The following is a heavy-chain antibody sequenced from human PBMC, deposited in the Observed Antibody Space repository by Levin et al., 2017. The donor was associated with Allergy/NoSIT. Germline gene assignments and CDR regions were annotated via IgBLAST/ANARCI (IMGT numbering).Heavy chain of an antibody. CDR1: GGSIRNYY. CDR2: IHISGST. Sequence: SQTLSLTCSVSGGSIRNYYWNWIRQPAGKGLEWIGRIHISGSTNYNPSLKSRVSVSVDTSKNQFSLKLTSVTAADTAVYFCSRSTYNSGPYEFWGQGTLVTVSS. V-gene: IGHV4-4*07. J-gene: IGHJ4*02. D-gene: IGHD6-19*01. CDR3: SRSTYNSGPYEF.